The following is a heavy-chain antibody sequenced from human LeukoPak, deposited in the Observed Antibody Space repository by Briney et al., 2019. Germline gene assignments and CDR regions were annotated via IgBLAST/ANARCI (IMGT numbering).Heavy chain of an antibody. J-gene: IGHJ2*01. CDR2: IYSGGST. D-gene: IGHD6-19*01. CDR1: GFTVSSNY. V-gene: IGHV3-66*01. CDR3: AKDRDSSGWYFDL. Sequence: GGSLRLSCAASGFTVSSNYMSWVRQAPGKGLEWVSVIYSGGSTYYADSVKGRFTISRDNSKNTVYLQMNSLRAEDTAVYYCAKDRDSSGWYFDLWGRGTLVTVSS.